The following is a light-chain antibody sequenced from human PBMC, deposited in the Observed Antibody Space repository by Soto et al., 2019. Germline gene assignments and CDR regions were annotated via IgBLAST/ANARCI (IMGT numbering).Light chain of an antibody. Sequence: EIVLTQAPATLSSSPAEGWTLSCRASQRISGYLAWYQQRPGQAPRLLIYGASTRATGIPARFSGSGSGTEFTLTSSSLQSEDFAVYYCQQYNNWPRTFGQGTKVDI. V-gene: IGKV3-15*01. J-gene: IGKJ1*01. CDR3: QQYNNWPRT. CDR2: GAS. CDR1: QRISGY.